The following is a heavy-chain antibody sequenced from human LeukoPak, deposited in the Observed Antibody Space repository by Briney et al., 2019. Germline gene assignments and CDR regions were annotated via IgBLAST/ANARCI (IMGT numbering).Heavy chain of an antibody. V-gene: IGHV1-18*01. CDR2: ISAYNGNT. CDR1: GYTFTSYG. J-gene: IGHJ6*02. D-gene: IGHD2-2*01. Sequence: ASVKVSCKASGYTFTSYGISWVRQAPGQGLEWMGWISAYNGNTNYAQKLQGRVTMTTDTSTSTAYMELRSLRSDDTAVYYCARDGEVVPAALDYYYGLDVWGQGTTVTVSS. CDR3: ARDGEVVPAALDYYYGLDV.